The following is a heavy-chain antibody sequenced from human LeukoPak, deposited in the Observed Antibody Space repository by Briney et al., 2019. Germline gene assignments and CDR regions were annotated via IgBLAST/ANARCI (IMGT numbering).Heavy chain of an antibody. D-gene: IGHD3-3*01. V-gene: IGHV3-33*01. CDR3: ARKIGA. CDR2: IWYDGSNK. J-gene: IGHJ5*02. CDR1: GFTFSNYG. Sequence: GGSLRLSCAASGFTFSNYGMHWVRQVPGKGLEWVAVIWYDGSNKYYADSVKGRFTISRDNAKNSLYLQMNSLRAEDTAVYYCARKIGAWGQGTLVTVSS.